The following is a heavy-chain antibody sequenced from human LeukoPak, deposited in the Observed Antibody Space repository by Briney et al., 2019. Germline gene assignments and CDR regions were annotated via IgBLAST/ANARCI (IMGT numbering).Heavy chain of an antibody. CDR1: GFTFSSYA. Sequence: GGSLRLSCAASGFTFSSYAMHWVRQAPGKGLEWVALISYDGSNKYYADSVKGRFTISRDNSKNTLYLQMNSLRAEDTAVYYCARDIDYDSSGYSLNWFDPWGQGTLVTVSS. CDR2: ISYDGSNK. J-gene: IGHJ5*02. CDR3: ARDIDYDSSGYSLNWFDP. V-gene: IGHV3-30-3*01. D-gene: IGHD3-22*01.